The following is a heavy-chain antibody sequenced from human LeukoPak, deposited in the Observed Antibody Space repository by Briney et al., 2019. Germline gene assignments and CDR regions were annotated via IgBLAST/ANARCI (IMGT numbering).Heavy chain of an antibody. D-gene: IGHD6-13*01. V-gene: IGHV4-38-2*02. J-gene: IGHJ5*02. CDR2: IYHSGST. CDR3: ARSAVGTFWFDP. Sequence: SETLSLTCTVSGYSISSGYYWGWIRQPPGKGLEWIGTIYHSGSTSYNPSLKSRVTISVDTSKNQFSLRLSSVTAADTAVYSCARSAVGTFWFDPWGQGTLVTVSS. CDR1: GYSISSGYY.